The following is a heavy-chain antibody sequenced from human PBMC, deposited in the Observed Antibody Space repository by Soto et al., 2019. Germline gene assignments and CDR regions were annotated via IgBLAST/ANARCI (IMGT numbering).Heavy chain of an antibody. Sequence: PGGSLRLSCAASGFTFSSYAMSWVRQAPGKGLEWVSAISGSGGSTYYADSVKGRFTISRDNSKNTLYLQMNSLKTEDTAVYYCAKYIFGDGYSNVYFDYWAQGNLVTVSS. CDR2: ISGSGGST. V-gene: IGHV3-23*01. J-gene: IGHJ4*02. CDR1: GFTFSSYA. D-gene: IGHD4-4*01. CDR3: AKYIFGDGYSNVYFDY.